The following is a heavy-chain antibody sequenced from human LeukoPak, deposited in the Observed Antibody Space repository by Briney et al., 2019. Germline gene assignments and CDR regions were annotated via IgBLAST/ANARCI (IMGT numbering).Heavy chain of an antibody. CDR3: AEALVTTCRGAFCYPFDY. CDR2: ISDTGNT. J-gene: IGHJ4*02. D-gene: IGHD2-15*01. CDR1: GFTFSSYA. V-gene: IGHV3-23*01. Sequence: GGSLRLSCAASGFTFSSYAMSWVRQAPGKGLEWVSAISDTGNTYHADSVKGRFTISRDSSKNTLFLQMNRLRPEDAAVYYCAEALVTTCRGAFCYPFDYWGLGTLVTVSS.